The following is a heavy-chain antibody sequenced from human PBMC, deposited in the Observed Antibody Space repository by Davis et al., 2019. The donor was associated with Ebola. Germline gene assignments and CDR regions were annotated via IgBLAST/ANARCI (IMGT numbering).Heavy chain of an antibody. J-gene: IGHJ4*02. Sequence: GESLKISCADSVITFSSYAMTWVRQAPGKGLEWVSAISGSGGTTYYAGSVKGRFTISRDNSKNTLYLQMNSLRAEDTAVYYCASGVDSSGRIFDYWGQGTLVTVSS. CDR3: ASGVDSSGRIFDY. V-gene: IGHV3-23*01. CDR1: VITFSSYA. D-gene: IGHD6-19*01. CDR2: ISGSGGTT.